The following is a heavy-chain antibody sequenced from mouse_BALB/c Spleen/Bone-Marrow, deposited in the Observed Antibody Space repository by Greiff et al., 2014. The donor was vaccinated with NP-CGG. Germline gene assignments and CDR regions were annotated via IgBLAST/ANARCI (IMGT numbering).Heavy chain of an antibody. CDR1: VYTFTDYS. D-gene: IGHD2-10*02. J-gene: IGHJ1*01. Sequence: VKISCKVSVYTFTDYSMHWVKQSHGKSLEWIGYIYPYNGGTGYNQTFKSNATLTVDNSSSTAYMGLRSLTSEDDAVYYCARSYGNWYFDVWGAGTTVIVSS. CDR2: IYPYNGGT. V-gene: IGHV1S29*02. CDR3: ARSYGNWYFDV.